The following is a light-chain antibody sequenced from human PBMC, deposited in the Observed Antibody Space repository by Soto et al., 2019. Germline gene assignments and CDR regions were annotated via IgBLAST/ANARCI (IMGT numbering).Light chain of an antibody. CDR2: AAS. CDR1: QSISSY. J-gene: IGKJ4*01. CDR3: QQSYSTPLT. V-gene: IGKV1-39*01. Sequence: PMTMSPSSLSASDGDRVTITCRASQSISSYLNWYQQKPGKAPKLLIYAASSLQSGVPSRFSGGGSGTDFTLTISSLQPEDFATYSCQQSYSTPLTFGGGTKV.